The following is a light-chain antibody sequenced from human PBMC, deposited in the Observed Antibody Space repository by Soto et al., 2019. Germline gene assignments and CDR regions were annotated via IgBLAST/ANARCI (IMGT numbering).Light chain of an antibody. J-gene: IGKJ1*01. CDR2: DAS. CDR1: QRVNTC. CDR3: QQYQIDWT. V-gene: IGKV1-5*01. Sequence: DIQMTQSPSTLSASVGDRVSITCRASQRVNTCLAWYQQKPGKAPTLLIYDASSFQSGVPSRFSGSGSGTEFTLTISSLQPDDFATYYCQQYQIDWTFGQGTKVEIK.